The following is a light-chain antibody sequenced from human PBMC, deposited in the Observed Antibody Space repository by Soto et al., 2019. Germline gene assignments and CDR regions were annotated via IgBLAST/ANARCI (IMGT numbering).Light chain of an antibody. CDR2: GAS. CDR1: QVGSSSY. CDR3: QQYGSSPLT. J-gene: IGKJ4*01. Sequence: EIVLPHSPGTLLLSPGERATLSWRASQVGSSSYLAWYQQKPGQAPRLLIYGASSRATGIPDRFSGSGSGTDFTLTISRLEPEDFAVYYCQQYGSSPLTFGGGTKVEIK. V-gene: IGKV3-20*01.